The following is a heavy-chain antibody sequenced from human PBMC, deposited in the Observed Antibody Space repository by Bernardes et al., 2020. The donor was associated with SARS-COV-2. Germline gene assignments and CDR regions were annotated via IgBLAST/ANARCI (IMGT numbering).Heavy chain of an antibody. J-gene: IGHJ4*02. D-gene: IGHD4-17*01. CDR3: ARDYDGDYPPYY. V-gene: IGHV3-30*03. CDR1: GFTFSSFG. Sequence: SLRLSCAASGFTFSSFGMHWVRQAPGKGLEWVAAISYDGRNRYYADSVKGRFTSSRDNSKNTLILQMNSLRADDTAIYYCARDYDGDYPPYYWGLGTLVTVSS. CDR2: ISYDGRNR.